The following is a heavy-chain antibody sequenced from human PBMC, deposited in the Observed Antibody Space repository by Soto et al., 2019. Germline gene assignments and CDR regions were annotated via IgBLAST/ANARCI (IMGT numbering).Heavy chain of an antibody. J-gene: IGHJ6*02. CDR1: GFTFSSYA. CDR2: ISYDGSNK. CDR3: ARELNLTMILVARRWDYYYYGMEV. D-gene: IGHD3-22*01. V-gene: IGHV3-30-3*01. Sequence: QPGGSLRLSCAASGFTFSSYAMHWVRQAPGKGLEWVAVISYDGSNKYYADSVKGRFTISRDNSKNTLYLQMNSLRAEDTAVYYCARELNLTMILVARRWDYYYYGMEVWGQGTTVPVSS.